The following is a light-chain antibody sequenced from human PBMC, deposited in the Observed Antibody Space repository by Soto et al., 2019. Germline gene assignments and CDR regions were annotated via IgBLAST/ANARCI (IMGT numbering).Light chain of an antibody. CDR2: AAS. CDR1: QSISSY. Sequence: DIQMTQSPSSLSASVGDRVTITCRASQSISSYLNWYQQKPGKAPKLLIYAASSLQRGVPTRFSGSGSGTDFTLTISSLQPEDFATYYCQQSYSTRITFGQGTRLET. J-gene: IGKJ5*01. CDR3: QQSYSTRIT. V-gene: IGKV1-39*01.